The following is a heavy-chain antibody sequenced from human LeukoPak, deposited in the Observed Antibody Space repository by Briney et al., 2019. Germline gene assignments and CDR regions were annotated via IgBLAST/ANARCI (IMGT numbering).Heavy chain of an antibody. V-gene: IGHV4-59*01. J-gene: IGHJ4*02. CDR3: ASTTVTTGGVDY. CDR1: GGSISSYY. D-gene: IGHD4-17*01. CDR2: IYYSGST. Sequence: SETLSLTCTVSGGSISSYYWSWIRQPPGKGLEWIGYIYYSGSTNHNPSLKSRVTISVDTSKNQFSLKLSSVTAADTAVYYCASTTVTTGGVDYWGQGTLVTVSS.